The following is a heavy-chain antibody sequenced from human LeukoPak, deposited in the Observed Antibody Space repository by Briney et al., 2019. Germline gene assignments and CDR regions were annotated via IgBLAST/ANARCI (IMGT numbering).Heavy chain of an antibody. CDR2: ISGSGGST. D-gene: IGHD3-22*01. CDR1: GFTFSSYA. V-gene: IGHV3-23*01. CDR3: AKDLYDSSGESD. Sequence: GGSLRLSCAASGFTFSSYAMSWVRQAPGKGLEWVSAISGSGGSTYYADSVKGRFTISRDNSKNTLYLQMNSLRAEGTAVYYCAKDLYDSSGESDWGQGTLVTVSS. J-gene: IGHJ4*02.